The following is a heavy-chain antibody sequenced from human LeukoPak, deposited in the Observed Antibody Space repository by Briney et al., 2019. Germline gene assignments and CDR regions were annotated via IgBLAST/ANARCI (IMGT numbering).Heavy chain of an antibody. CDR1: GGSFSGYY. Sequence: SETLSLTCAVYGGSFSGYYWSWIRQPPGKGLEWIGEINHSGSTNYNPSLKSRVTISVDTSKNQFSLKLSSVTAADTAVYYCARQPGMGSWTRGFDYWGQGTLVTVSS. CDR2: INHSGST. J-gene: IGHJ4*02. CDR3: ARQPGMGSWTRGFDY. V-gene: IGHV4-34*01. D-gene: IGHD6-13*01.